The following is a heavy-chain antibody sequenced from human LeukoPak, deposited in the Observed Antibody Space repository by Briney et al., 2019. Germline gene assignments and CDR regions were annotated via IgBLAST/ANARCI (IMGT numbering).Heavy chain of an antibody. CDR2: IWYDGSNK. J-gene: IGHJ4*02. CDR3: AKDNTPDYYDSSGYLDPDY. Sequence: GGSLRLSCAASGFTFSSYGMHWVRQAPGKGLEWVAVIWYDGSNKYYADSVKGRFTISRDNSKNTLYLQMNSLRAEDTAVYYCAKDNTPDYYDSSGYLDPDYWGQGTLVTVSS. D-gene: IGHD3-22*01. V-gene: IGHV3-30*02. CDR1: GFTFSSYG.